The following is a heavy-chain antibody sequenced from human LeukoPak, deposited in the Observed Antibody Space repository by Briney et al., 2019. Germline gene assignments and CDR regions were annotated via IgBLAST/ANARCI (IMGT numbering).Heavy chain of an antibody. V-gene: IGHV3-30*02. Sequence: GGSLRLSCAASEFTFSTYAMYRVRQAPGKGLEWVTFISYDGGNKHYADSVKGRFSTSRDNSQNTVYLQMNSLRVEDTAVYYCAKHPYNWNANYYMHVWGTGTTVIVSS. CDR3: AKHPYNWNANYYMHV. CDR1: EFTFSTYA. CDR2: ISYDGGNK. D-gene: IGHD1-1*01. J-gene: IGHJ6*03.